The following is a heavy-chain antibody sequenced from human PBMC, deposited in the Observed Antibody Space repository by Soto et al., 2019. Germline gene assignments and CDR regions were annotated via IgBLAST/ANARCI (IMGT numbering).Heavy chain of an antibody. CDR1: GFTFSDHY. V-gene: IGHV3-72*01. J-gene: IGHJ6*02. CDR2: TRNKANSYTT. D-gene: IGHD3-9*01. CDR3: ARASSYFDWLITYYYYNGMDV. Sequence: GGSLRLSCAAAGFTFSDHYMDWVRQAPGKGLEWVGRTRNKANSYTTEYAASVKGRFTVSRDDAKNSLYLQMNSLKTEDTAVYYCARASSYFDWLITYYYYNGMDVWGQEATVTISS.